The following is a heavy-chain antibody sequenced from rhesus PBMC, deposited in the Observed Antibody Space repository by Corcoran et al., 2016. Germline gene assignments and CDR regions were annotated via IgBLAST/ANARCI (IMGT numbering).Heavy chain of an antibody. J-gene: IGHJ4*01. CDR2: ISSGGST. CDR3: TKDLESSYYGDY. D-gene: IGHD3-16*01. V-gene: IGHV3-103*01. Sequence: EVQLVESGGGLAKPGGSLRLSCAASGFTFNNYTMHWVRQDPGKGLEWVSAISSGGSTYYADSVKGRFTISRDNSKNTLSLQMNSLRAEDTAVYYCTKDLESSYYGDYWGQGVLVTVSS. CDR1: GFTFNNYT.